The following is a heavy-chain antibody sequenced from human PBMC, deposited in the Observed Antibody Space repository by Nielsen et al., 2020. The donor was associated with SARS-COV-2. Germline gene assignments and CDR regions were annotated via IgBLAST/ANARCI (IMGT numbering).Heavy chain of an antibody. D-gene: IGHD1-26*01. J-gene: IGHJ6*02. CDR3: ATMGGYYYYGMDV. CDR2: ISWNSGSI. CDR1: GFTFSDYA. Sequence: GGSLRLSCAASGFTFSDYAMHWVRQAPGKGLEWVSGISWNSGSIGYADSVKGRFTISRDNAKNSLYLQMNSLRAEDTALYYCATMGGYYYYGMDVWGQGTTVTVSS. V-gene: IGHV3-9*01.